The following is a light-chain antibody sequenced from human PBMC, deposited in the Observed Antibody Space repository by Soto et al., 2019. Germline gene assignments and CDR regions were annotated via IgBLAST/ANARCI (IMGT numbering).Light chain of an antibody. J-gene: IGLJ6*01. Sequence: QSALTQPASVSGSPGQSITVSCTGTNTDVGGYNYVSWYQHRPGKAPRLMIYEVRNRLSGVSNRFSGSKSGNTASLTISWLQSEDAADYYCTSYTPTGALVFGSGTKLTVL. V-gene: IGLV2-14*01. CDR1: NTDVGGYNY. CDR2: EVR. CDR3: TSYTPTGALV.